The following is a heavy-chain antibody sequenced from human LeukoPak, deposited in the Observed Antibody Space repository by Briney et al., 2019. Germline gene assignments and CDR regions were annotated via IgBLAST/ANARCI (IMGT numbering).Heavy chain of an antibody. Sequence: SETLSLTCTVSGGSISSYYWSWIRQPAGKGLEWIGRIYTSGSTNYNPSLKGRVTMSVDTSKNQFSLKMIFVTPADTAVYYCARGTLGVAGTVYYYYGMDVGGQGTTVTVSS. D-gene: IGHD6-19*01. CDR2: IYTSGST. CDR3: ARGTLGVAGTVYYYYGMDV. J-gene: IGHJ6*02. V-gene: IGHV4-4*07. CDR1: GGSISSYY.